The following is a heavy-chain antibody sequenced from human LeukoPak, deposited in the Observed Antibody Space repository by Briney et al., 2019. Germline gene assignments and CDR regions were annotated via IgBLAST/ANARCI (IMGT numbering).Heavy chain of an antibody. Sequence: GGSLRLSCAASGLTFSSYAMMWLRQAPGKGLEWVSAIIGNGGWALYADSVKGRFTISRDNTKNTLYLQMSSLRAEDTAVYYCAKDPNGDYIGAFDFWGQGTMATVSS. J-gene: IGHJ3*01. CDR3: AKDPNGDYIGAFDF. V-gene: IGHV3-23*01. CDR1: GLTFSSYA. CDR2: IIGNGGWA. D-gene: IGHD4-17*01.